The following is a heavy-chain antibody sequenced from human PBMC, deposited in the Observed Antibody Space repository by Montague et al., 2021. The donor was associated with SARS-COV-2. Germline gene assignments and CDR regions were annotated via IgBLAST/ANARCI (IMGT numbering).Heavy chain of an antibody. D-gene: IGHD3-10*01. CDR1: GGSVSSSPYY. CDR2: ISYCGRT. CDR3: ASSYYYGSGTYVYNYYVDL. J-gene: IGHJ6*03. V-gene: IGHV4-39*01. Sequence: SETLSLTCTVSGGSVSSSPYYWGWIRQPPGRGLEWVGSISYCGRTYFSPSLKSRLTISVDSSENQFSLRLSSVTAADTAVYYCASSYYYGSGTYVYNYYVDLWGKGTTVTVSS.